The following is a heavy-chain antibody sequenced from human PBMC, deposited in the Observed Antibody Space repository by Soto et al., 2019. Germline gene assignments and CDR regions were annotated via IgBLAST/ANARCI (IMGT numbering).Heavy chain of an antibody. V-gene: IGHV1-8*01. Sequence: ASVKVSCKASGYTFTSYDINWVRQATGQGLEWMGWMNPNSGNTGYAQKFQGRVTMTRNTSISTAYMELSSLRSEDTAVYYCARSPSYSVGYCSSTSCYNYYYYYMDVSGKGTTVTVSS. CDR2: MNPNSGNT. CDR1: GYTFTSYD. J-gene: IGHJ6*03. CDR3: ARSPSYSVGYCSSTSCYNYYYYYMDV. D-gene: IGHD2-2*02.